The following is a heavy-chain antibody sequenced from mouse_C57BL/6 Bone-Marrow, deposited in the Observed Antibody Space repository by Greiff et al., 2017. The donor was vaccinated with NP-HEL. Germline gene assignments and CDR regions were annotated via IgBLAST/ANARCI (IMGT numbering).Heavy chain of an antibody. J-gene: IGHJ3*01. Sequence: QVQLQQPGAELVKPGASVKMSCKASGYTFTSYWITWVKQRPGQGLEWIGDIYPGSGSTNYNEKFKSKATLTVDTSSSTAYMQLSSLTSEDSAVYYCARHGIYDGYSWFAYWGQGTLVTVSA. CDR3: ARHGIYDGYSWFAY. CDR2: IYPGSGST. V-gene: IGHV1-55*01. D-gene: IGHD2-3*01. CDR1: GYTFTSYW.